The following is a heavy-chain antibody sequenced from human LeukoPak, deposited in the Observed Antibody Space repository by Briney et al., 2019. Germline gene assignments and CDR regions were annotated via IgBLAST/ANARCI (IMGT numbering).Heavy chain of an antibody. J-gene: IGHJ6*02. CDR2: ISSSSSTI. CDR3: ARDRTMRSRNYDILTGYSTIWVGGMDV. CDR1: GFTFSSYS. D-gene: IGHD3-9*01. V-gene: IGHV3-48*04. Sequence: GGSLRLSCAASGFTFSSYSMNWVRQAPGKGLEWVSYISSSSSTIYYADSVKGRFTISRDNAKNSLYLQMNSLRAEDTAVYYCARDRTMRSRNYDILTGYSTIWVGGMDVWGQGTTVTVSS.